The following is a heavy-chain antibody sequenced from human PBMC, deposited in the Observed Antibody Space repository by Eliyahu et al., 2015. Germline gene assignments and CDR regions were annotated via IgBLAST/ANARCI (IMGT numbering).Heavy chain of an antibody. CDR3: ARDGTWNPRPYYFKT. D-gene: IGHD3/OR15-3a*01. CDR1: GLXFXNYV. CDR2: VSGSGDNK. J-gene: IGHJ4*02. V-gene: IGHV3-23*01. Sequence: EVRLLESGGGLVQPGGSLRLSCVVSGLXFXNYVMTWVRLAPGKRLEWVSSVSGSGDNKYYADSVKGRFTISRDNSRTTLFLEMNSLNVEDTALYYCARDGTWNPRPYYFKTWGPGTLVTVSS.